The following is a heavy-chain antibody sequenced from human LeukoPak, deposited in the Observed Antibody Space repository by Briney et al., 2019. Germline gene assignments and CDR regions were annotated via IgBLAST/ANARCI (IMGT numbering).Heavy chain of an antibody. Sequence: SETLSLTCTVSGGSISGYHWSWIRQSPGKGLEWIGYINYSGNTMYKPSLRSRVTISVDTSKNQFSLNVNSVTAADTAVYYCARTSDYDTIGYYLDYWGQGVLATVSS. V-gene: IGHV4-59*01. CDR2: INYSGNT. CDR3: ARTSDYDTIGYYLDY. D-gene: IGHD3-22*01. J-gene: IGHJ4*02. CDR1: GGSISGYH.